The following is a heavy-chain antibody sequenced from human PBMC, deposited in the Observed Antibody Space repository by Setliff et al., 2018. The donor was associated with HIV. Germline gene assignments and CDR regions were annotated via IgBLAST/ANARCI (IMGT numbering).Heavy chain of an antibody. CDR1: GFTFSSYS. Sequence: GGSLRLSCAASGFTFSSYSMNWVRQAPGKGLEWVSYISSSSSTIYYADTVKGRFTISRDNAKNSLYLQMNSLRAEDTAVYYCARGGEAGTVNHYYYYMDVWGKGTTVTVSS. J-gene: IGHJ6*03. D-gene: IGHD6-19*01. CDR3: ARGGEAGTVNHYYYYMDV. V-gene: IGHV3-48*01. CDR2: ISSSSSTI.